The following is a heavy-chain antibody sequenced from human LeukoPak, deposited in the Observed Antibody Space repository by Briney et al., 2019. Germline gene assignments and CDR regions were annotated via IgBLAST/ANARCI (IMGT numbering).Heavy chain of an antibody. V-gene: IGHV3-30*02. J-gene: IGHJ5*02. CDR1: GFTFSSYA. CDR3: AKEQNL. Sequence: GRSLRLSCAASGFTFSSYAMHWVRQAPGKGLEWVAFIRYDGKNGDYADSVKGRFISSRDNSKNILYLQMSSLRIEDTAMYYCAKEQNLWGQGTLVTVSP. CDR2: IRYDGKNG.